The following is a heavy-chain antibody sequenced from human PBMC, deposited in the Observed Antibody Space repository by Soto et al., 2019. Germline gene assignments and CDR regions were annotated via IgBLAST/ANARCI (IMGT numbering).Heavy chain of an antibody. J-gene: IGHJ4*02. CDR3: AREACGGDCYVDY. CDR2: IYYSGST. CDR1: GGSISNYY. Sequence: SETLSLTCTVSGGSISNYYWSWIRQPPGKGLEWIGYIYYSGSTNYNPSLKSRVTISVDTSKNQFSLKLSSVTAADTAVYYCAREACGGDCYVDYWGQGTLVTVSS. D-gene: IGHD2-21*02. V-gene: IGHV4-59*01.